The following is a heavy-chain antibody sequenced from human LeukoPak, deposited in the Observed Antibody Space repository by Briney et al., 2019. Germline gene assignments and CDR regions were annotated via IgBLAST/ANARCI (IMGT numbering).Heavy chain of an antibody. V-gene: IGHV4-59*01. J-gene: IGHJ4*02. CDR3: ARDRQQLGYYDY. D-gene: IGHD6-13*01. CDR1: GGSISSYY. CDR2: IYYSGST. Sequence: SETLSLTCTVSGGSISSYYWSWIRQPPGKGLEWIGYIYYSGSTNYNPSLKSRVTISVDTSKNQFSLKLSSVTAADMAVHYCARDRQQLGYYDYWGQGTLVTVSS.